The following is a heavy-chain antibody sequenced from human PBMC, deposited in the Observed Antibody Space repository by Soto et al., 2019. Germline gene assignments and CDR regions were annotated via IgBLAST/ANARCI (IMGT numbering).Heavy chain of an antibody. J-gene: IGHJ6*02. D-gene: IGHD2-2*01. V-gene: IGHV1-69*13. CDR2: IIPIFGTA. Sequence: GASVKVSCKASGGTFSSYAISWVRQAPGQGLEWMGGIIPIFGTANYAQKFQGRVTITADESTSTAYMELSSLRSEDTAVYYCAREDIVVVPAARKDYYYYYGMDVWGQGTTVTAP. CDR1: GGTFSSYA. CDR3: AREDIVVVPAARKDYYYYYGMDV.